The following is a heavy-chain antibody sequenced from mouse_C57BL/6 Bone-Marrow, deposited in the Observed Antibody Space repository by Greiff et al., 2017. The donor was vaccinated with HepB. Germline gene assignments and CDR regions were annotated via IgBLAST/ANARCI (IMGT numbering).Heavy chain of an antibody. Sequence: EVQGVESGGDLVKPGGSLKLSCAASGFTFSSYGMSWVRQTPDKRLEWVATISSGGSYTYYPDSVKGRFTISRDNAKNTLYLQMSSLKSEDTAMYYCAITEEAVFDYWGQGTTLTVSS. CDR2: ISSGGSYT. D-gene: IGHD6-1*01. V-gene: IGHV5-6*01. J-gene: IGHJ2*01. CDR1: GFTFSSYG. CDR3: AITEEAVFDY.